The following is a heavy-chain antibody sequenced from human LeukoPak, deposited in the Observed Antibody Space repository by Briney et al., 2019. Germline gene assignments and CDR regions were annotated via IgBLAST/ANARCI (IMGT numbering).Heavy chain of an antibody. J-gene: IGHJ3*02. CDR2: IYYSGST. V-gene: IGHV4-59*01. D-gene: IGHD5-12*01. CDR3: AALDIVATIFGLDAFDI. Sequence: GSLRLSCAASGFTFSDYYMSWIRQPPGKGLEWIGYIYYSGSTNYSPSLKSRVTISVDTSKNQFSLKLSSVTAADTAVYYCAALDIVATIFGLDAFDIWGQGTMVTVSS. CDR1: GFTFSDYY.